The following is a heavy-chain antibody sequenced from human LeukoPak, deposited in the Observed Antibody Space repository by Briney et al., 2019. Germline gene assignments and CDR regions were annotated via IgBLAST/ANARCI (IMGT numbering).Heavy chain of an antibody. D-gene: IGHD3-22*01. V-gene: IGHV3-20*04. J-gene: IGHJ4*02. CDR2: INWNGGST. CDR3: ARDFYDSSGVDY. CDR1: GFTFDDYG. Sequence: GGSLRLSCAASGFTFDDYGMSWVRQAPGKGLEWVSGINWNGGSTGYADSVKGRFTISRDNAKNSLYLQMNSLRAEDTAVYYCARDFYDSSGVDYWGQGTLVTVSS.